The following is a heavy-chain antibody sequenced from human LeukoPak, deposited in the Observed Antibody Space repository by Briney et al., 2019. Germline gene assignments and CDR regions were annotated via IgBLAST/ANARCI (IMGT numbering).Heavy chain of an antibody. V-gene: IGHV1-2*02. Sequence: GASVKVSCKASGYTFTSYGISWVRQAPGQGLEWMGWINPNTGGTNYAQKFQGRVTMTRDTSVSTAYMELSRLRSDDTAVYYCAKIGGWAAGGNFWGQGTLVTVSS. J-gene: IGHJ4*02. CDR3: AKIGGWAAGGNF. D-gene: IGHD6-13*01. CDR1: GYTFTSYG. CDR2: INPNTGGT.